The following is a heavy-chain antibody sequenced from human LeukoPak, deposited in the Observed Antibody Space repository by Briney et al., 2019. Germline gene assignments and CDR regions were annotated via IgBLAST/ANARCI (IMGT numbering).Heavy chain of an antibody. CDR1: GVTFSSYA. V-gene: IGHV3-23*01. D-gene: IGHD3-9*01. CDR2: ISGSGGST. Sequence: GGSLRLSCAASGVTFSSYAMSWVRQAPGKGLEWVSAISGSGGSTYYADSVKGRFTISRDNSKSTLYLQMNTLRAEDTAVYYCARGHYDILTGFDYWGQGTLVTVSS. CDR3: ARGHYDILTGFDY. J-gene: IGHJ4*02.